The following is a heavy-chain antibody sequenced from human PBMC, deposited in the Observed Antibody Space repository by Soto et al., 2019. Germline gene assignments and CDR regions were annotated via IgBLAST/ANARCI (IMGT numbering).Heavy chain of an antibody. V-gene: IGHV3-30*18. D-gene: IGHD2-2*02. CDR2: ISYDGSNT. J-gene: IGHJ6*02. CDR1: GFTFSSYG. Sequence: GGSLRLSCAASGFTFSSYGMHWVRQAPGKGLEWVAIISYDGSNTYYAGSVKGRFTISRDNSKNTLYLQMNSLRAEDTSVYYCAKEGGLSGSCYTSSSYYGMDVWGQGTPVTVSS. CDR3: AKEGGLSGSCYTSSSYYGMDV.